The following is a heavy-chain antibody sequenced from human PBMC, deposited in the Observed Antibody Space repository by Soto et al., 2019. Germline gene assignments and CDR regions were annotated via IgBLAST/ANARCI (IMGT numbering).Heavy chain of an antibody. Sequence: QEQLVESGGGVVQPGTSLRLSCAVPGGIFHGYGMHWVRQAPGKGLEWVAIIRFDGSNEEYADSVKGRFTISRDNSKNPLYLQMNTLGAEDTAVYYCARDGIGGTVFRGYLAYWGRGTVVTVSS. CDR3: ARDGIGGTVFRGYLAY. CDR2: IRFDGSNE. D-gene: IGHD1-7*01. CDR1: GGIFHGYG. J-gene: IGHJ4*02. V-gene: IGHV3-33*01.